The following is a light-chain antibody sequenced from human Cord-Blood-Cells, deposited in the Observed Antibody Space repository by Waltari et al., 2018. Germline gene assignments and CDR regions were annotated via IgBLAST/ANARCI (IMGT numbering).Light chain of an antibody. CDR3: SSYTSSSVV. J-gene: IGLJ2*01. CDR1: SSDVGGYNY. Sequence: QSALTQPASVSGSPGQSITISCTGTSSDVGGYNYVSWYQQHPGKAPKLMIYDVSNRXXXXXYXXXGXXXXXXXXXTISGLQAEDEADYYCSSYTSSSVVFGGGTKLTVL. V-gene: IGLV2-14*01. CDR2: DVS.